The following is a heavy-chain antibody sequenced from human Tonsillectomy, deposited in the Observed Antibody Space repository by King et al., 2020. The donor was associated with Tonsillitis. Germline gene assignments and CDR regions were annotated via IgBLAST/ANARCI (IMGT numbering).Heavy chain of an antibody. Sequence: VQLVESGGGLVQPGRSLRLSCTASGFTFDEYAMSWFRQAPGKGLEWVGFIRSKDYGRTTEYAASVKGRFTISRDDSKSIAYLQMNSLKTEDTAVYYCTKGEYGLGTYVWGPGTLVTVTS. D-gene: IGHD3-10*01. CDR1: GFTFDEYA. V-gene: IGHV3-49*03. J-gene: IGHJ4*02. CDR2: IRSKDYGRTT. CDR3: TKGEYGLGTYV.